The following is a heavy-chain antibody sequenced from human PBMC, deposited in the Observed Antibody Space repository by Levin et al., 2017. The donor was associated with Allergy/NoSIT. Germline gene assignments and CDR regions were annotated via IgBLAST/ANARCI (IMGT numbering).Heavy chain of an antibody. CDR2: ISHRGGHT. Sequence: AGGSLRLSCTTSGFNFIDHYMTWIRQAPGKGLEWISYISHRGGHTNYADSVRGRFTISRDNTNNSLFLQMNNLRADDTGVYHCARAASSGRAYVMGRFDPWGQGTLVTVSS. V-gene: IGHV3-11*05. CDR3: ARAASSGRAYVMGRFDP. CDR1: GFNFIDHY. D-gene: IGHD6-19*01. J-gene: IGHJ5*02.